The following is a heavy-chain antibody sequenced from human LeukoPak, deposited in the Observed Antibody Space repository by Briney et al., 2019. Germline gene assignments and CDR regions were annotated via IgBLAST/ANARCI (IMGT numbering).Heavy chain of an antibody. D-gene: IGHD6-19*01. V-gene: IGHV3-23*01. CDR2: ISGSGGST. CDR1: GFTFSSYS. CDR3: AKDGGGVWSSGWYELDY. Sequence: PGGSLRLSCAASGFTFSSYSMNWVRQAPGKGLERVSAISGSGGSTYYADSVKGRFTISRDNSKNTLYLQMNSLRAEDTAVYYCAKDGGGVWSSGWYELDYWGQGTLVTVSS. J-gene: IGHJ4*02.